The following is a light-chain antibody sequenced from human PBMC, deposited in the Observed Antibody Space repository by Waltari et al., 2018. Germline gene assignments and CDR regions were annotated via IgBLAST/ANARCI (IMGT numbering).Light chain of an antibody. Sequence: QSAPTQPPSVSGSPVQSVTISCTGTSSDVGGYNYVSWYQQNPGKAPKLMIYGVSNRPSGVSDRFSGSKSGNTASLTISGLQAEDEADYYCCSYTTSSTFVFGGGTKLTVL. CDR2: GVS. J-gene: IGLJ6*01. V-gene: IGLV2-14*01. CDR3: CSYTTSSTFV. CDR1: SSDVGGYNY.